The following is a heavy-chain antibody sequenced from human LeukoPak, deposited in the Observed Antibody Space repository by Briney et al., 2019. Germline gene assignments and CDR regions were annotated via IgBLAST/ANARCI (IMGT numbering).Heavy chain of an antibody. Sequence: GGSLRLSCAASGFTFSSYGMHWVRQAPGKGLEWVAFIRYDGSNKYYAESVKGRFTISRDNSKNTLYLQMSSLRAEDTAVYYCAKERDTAMVTIDYWGQGTLVTVSS. D-gene: IGHD5-18*01. CDR1: GFTFSSYG. CDR2: IRYDGSNK. V-gene: IGHV3-30*02. J-gene: IGHJ4*02. CDR3: AKERDTAMVTIDY.